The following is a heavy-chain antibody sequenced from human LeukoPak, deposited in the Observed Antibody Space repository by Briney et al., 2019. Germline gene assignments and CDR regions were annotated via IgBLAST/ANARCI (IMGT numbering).Heavy chain of an antibody. CDR3: TSDASLSQPGGFDY. CDR1: GFTFSRYS. J-gene: IGHJ4*02. V-gene: IGHV3-21*01. Sequence: GGSLRLSCAGSGFTFSRYSMNWVRQAPGKGLEWVSTIDSVKGRFTISRDNAKNSLSLQMNSLRAEDTAVYYCTSDASLSQPGGFDYWGQGTLVTVSS. CDR2: I. D-gene: IGHD6-13*01.